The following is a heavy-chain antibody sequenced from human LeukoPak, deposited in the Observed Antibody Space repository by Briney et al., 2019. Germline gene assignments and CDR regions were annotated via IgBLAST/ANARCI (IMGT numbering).Heavy chain of an antibody. CDR2: IYYSGST. Sequence: LETLSLTCTVSGGSISSYYWSWIRQPPGRGLEWIGYIYYSGSTNYNPSLKSRVTISVDTSKNQFSLKLSSVTAADTAVYYCARRLSEGFIDYWGQGTLVTVSS. V-gene: IGHV4-59*08. CDR3: ARRLSEGFIDY. D-gene: IGHD3-10*01. CDR1: GGSISSYY. J-gene: IGHJ4*02.